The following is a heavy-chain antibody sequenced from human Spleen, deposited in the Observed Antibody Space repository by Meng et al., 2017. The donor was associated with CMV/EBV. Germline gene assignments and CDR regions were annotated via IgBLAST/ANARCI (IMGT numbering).Heavy chain of an antibody. J-gene: IGHJ4*02. V-gene: IGHV1-2*02. CDR3: ARDQQEATGIDY. CDR2: INPNSGAT. D-gene: IGHD1-26*01. CDR1: GYTFTGCY. Sequence: CKASGYTFTGCYMHWVRQAPGQGPEWMGWINPNSGATNYAQKFQGRVTMTRDTSISTLYMELNSLTSDDTAVYYCARDQQEATGIDYWGQGTLVTVSS.